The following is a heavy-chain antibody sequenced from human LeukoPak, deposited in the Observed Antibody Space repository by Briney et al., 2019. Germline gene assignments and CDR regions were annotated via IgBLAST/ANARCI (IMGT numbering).Heavy chain of an antibody. CDR1: GFTVSRSY. J-gene: IGHJ4*02. CDR3: ARDQNAFDY. V-gene: IGHV3-53*01. CDR2: IYSDGTT. Sequence: GGSLRLSCAASGFTVSRSYMNWVRQAPGKGLEWVSVIYSDGTTYYAESVKGRFTISRDNSKNTLYLQTNSLRVEDTAVYYCARDQNAFDYWGQGTLVTVSS.